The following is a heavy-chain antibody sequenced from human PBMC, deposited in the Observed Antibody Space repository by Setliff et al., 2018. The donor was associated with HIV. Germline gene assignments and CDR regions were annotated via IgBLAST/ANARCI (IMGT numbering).Heavy chain of an antibody. D-gene: IGHD2-8*02. CDR2: IYYSGST. CDR3: TVYNTGSSKDHY. CDR1: GYSISSGYY. Sequence: PSETLSLTCTVSGYSISSGYYWGWIRQPPGKGLEWIGYIYYSGSTAYNPSLKSRVTISVDTSKNQFSLKLNSVTAADTAVYYCTVYNTGSSKDHYWGQGTPVTVSS. J-gene: IGHJ4*02. V-gene: IGHV4-38-2*02.